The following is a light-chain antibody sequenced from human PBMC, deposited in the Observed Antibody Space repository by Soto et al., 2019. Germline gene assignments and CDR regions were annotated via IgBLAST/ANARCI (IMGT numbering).Light chain of an antibody. CDR1: STDVGNYNY. CDR3: SSYSSSSSLYV. Sequence: QSALAQPASVSGSPGQSLTISCTGTSTDVGNYNYVSWFQLHPGKAPKVLIYEVNDRPSGVSDRFSGSKSGNTASLTISGLQAEDEADYYCSSYSSSSSLYVFGTGTKVTVL. V-gene: IGLV2-14*01. J-gene: IGLJ1*01. CDR2: EVN.